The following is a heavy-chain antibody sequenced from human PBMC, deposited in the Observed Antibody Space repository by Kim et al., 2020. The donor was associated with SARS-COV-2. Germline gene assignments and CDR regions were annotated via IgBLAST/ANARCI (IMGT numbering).Heavy chain of an antibody. CDR3: ARDRGGLKHYMDV. Sequence: SETLSLTCSVSGGSISRDCWSWIRQPPGKGLEWIGYIHYSGSTTYNPSLESRVAISIDTSKNQFSLNLRSVTAADTALYYCARDRGGLKHYMDVWGKGTAVTISS. CDR2: IHYSGST. CDR1: GGSISRDC. V-gene: IGHV4-59*01. D-gene: IGHD3-10*01. J-gene: IGHJ6*03.